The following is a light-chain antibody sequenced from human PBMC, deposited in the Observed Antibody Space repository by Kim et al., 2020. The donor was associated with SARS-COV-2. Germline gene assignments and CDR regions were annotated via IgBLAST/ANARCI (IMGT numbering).Light chain of an antibody. CDR1: SSNIGAGCD. V-gene: IGLV1-40*01. Sequence: QSVLTQPPSVSGAPGQRVTISCTGSSSNIGAGCDVHWYQQLPGTAPKLLIYGNINRPSGVPDRFSGSKSGTSASLAITGLQAEDEADYYCQSYDSSLSGSVFGGGTQLTVL. CDR2: GNI. J-gene: IGLJ2*01. CDR3: QSYDSSLSGSV.